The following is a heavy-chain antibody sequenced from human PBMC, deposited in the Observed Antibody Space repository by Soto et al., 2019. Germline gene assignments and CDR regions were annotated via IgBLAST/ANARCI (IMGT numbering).Heavy chain of an antibody. CDR3: ARDINWYFDL. Sequence: QVQLQESGPGLVNPSQTLSLTCTVSGGSISSGAHYWTWIRQHPGKGLEWIGHIYYRGSTYYNPSLKSRVSILIDTSKNQFSLKLSSVTAADTAVYYCARDINWYFDLWGRGTLVTVSS. V-gene: IGHV4-31*03. J-gene: IGHJ2*01. CDR1: GGSISSGAHY. D-gene: IGHD1-20*01. CDR2: IYYRGST.